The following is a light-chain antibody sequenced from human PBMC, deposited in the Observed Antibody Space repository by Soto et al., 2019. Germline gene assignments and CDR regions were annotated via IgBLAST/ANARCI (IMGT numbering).Light chain of an antibody. CDR3: QQYNNWPPCT. J-gene: IGKJ2*02. CDR2: GAS. V-gene: IGKV3-15*01. Sequence: EILMTQSPATLSGSPGEKATLSCRASQSVSNNLAWYQQKPGQAPRLLLYGASTRATGIPARFSGSGSGTEFTLTISSLQSEDFAVYYCQQYNNWPPCTFGQGTKVDIK. CDR1: QSVSNN.